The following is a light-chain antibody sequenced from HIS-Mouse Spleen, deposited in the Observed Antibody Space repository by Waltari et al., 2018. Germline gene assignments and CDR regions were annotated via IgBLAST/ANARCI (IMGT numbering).Light chain of an antibody. J-gene: IGKJ2*01. Sequence: DIVMTQSPDPLAVSLGERATINCKSSQSALYSSNNKNYLAWYQQKPGQPRKLLIYWASTRESGVPDRFSGSGSGTDFTLTISSLQAEDVAVYYCQQYYSTPYTFGQGTKLEIK. CDR2: WAS. CDR3: QQYYSTPYT. V-gene: IGKV4-1*01. CDR1: QSALYSSNNKNY.